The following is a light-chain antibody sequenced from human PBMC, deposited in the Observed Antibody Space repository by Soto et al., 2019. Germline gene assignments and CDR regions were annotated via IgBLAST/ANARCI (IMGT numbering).Light chain of an antibody. CDR2: DVS. J-gene: IGLJ2*01. V-gene: IGLV2-14*03. CDR1: SSDVGGYNY. CDR3: SSYTSSSTVV. Sequence: QSALTQPASVSGSPGQSITISCTGTSSDVGGYNYVSWYQHLPGKAPKLMIYDVSNRPSGVSNRFSGSKSGNTASLTISGLRAEDEADYYCSSYTSSSTVVFGGGTKLTVL.